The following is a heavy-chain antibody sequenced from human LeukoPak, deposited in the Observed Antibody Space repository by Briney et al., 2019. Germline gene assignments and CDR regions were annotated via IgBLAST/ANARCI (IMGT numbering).Heavy chain of an antibody. Sequence: GGSLRLSCAVSGFTFSGSAMRWARQASGRGLEWVGRIRSKANSYATAHAGSVKARLTISRDDSKNTAYLQMNSLKPEDTAVYYCRIVVVPAAICPLRGGYMDVWGKGTTVTVSS. V-gene: IGHV3-73*01. CDR2: IRSKANSYAT. CDR1: GFTFSGSA. J-gene: IGHJ6*03. CDR3: RIVVVPAAICPLRGGYMDV. D-gene: IGHD2-2*01.